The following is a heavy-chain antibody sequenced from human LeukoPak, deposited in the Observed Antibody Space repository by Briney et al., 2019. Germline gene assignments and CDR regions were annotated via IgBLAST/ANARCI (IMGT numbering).Heavy chain of an antibody. J-gene: IGHJ4*02. D-gene: IGHD3-10*01. CDR1: GGSISGYS. V-gene: IGHV4-30-2*01. CDR2: IYHSGST. Sequence: SETLSLTCTVSGGSISGYSWSWIRQPPGKGLEWIGYIYHSGSTYYNPSPKSRVTISVDRSKNQFSLKLSSVTAADTAVYYCARAMVRGVIRNWGQGTLVTVSS. CDR3: ARAMVRGVIRN.